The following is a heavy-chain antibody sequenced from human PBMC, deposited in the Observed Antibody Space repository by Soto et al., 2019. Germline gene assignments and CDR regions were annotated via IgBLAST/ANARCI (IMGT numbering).Heavy chain of an antibody. CDR2: ISDSGST. V-gene: IGHV4-59*01. D-gene: IGHD6-6*01. CDR1: GGSISGYY. CDR3: ASAIEYSSSPDYYYYGMDV. J-gene: IGHJ6*02. Sequence: SETMSLTSTVSGGSISGYYWSWIRQHTGKGLEWTGYISDSGSTNYNPSLKSRVTISVDTSKNQFSLELSSLRSEDTAVYYCASAIEYSSSPDYYYYGMDVWGQGTTVTVSS.